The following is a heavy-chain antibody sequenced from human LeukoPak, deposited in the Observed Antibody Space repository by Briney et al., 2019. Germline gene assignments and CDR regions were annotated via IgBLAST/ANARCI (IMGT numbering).Heavy chain of an antibody. CDR2: LYPGHSDT. D-gene: IGHD6-6*01. CDR1: GYSFTSYW. V-gene: IGHV5-51*01. J-gene: IGHJ3*02. Sequence: GESLKISCKGSGYSFTSYWIGWVRQMPGKGLEWMGILYPGHSDTRYSPSFQGQVTISADKSISTAYLQWSSLKASDTAMYYCATHLERSYFGSSAVFAFDIWGHGTMVTVSS. CDR3: ATHLERSYFGSSAVFAFDI.